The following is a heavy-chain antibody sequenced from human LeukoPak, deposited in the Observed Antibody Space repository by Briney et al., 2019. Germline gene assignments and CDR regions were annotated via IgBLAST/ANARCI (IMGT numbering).Heavy chain of an antibody. CDR3: AKATGTLGN. Sequence: GGSLRLSCAASGFTFSSYGMHWVRQAPGKGLDWVAFIHHDGSSKYYADSVRGRFTISRDNSKNTLYLQMNSLTAEDTAIYYCAKATGTLGNWGQGTLVTVSS. J-gene: IGHJ4*02. V-gene: IGHV3-30*02. D-gene: IGHD1-1*01. CDR2: IHHDGSSK. CDR1: GFTFSSYG.